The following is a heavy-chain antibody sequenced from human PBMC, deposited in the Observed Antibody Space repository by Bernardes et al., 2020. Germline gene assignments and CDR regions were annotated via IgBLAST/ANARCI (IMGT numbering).Heavy chain of an antibody. CDR2: IHSGGNT. CDR3: ARGYCSGGSCYSVYFDS. D-gene: IGHD2-15*01. Sequence: VGSLRLSCAASGFTVRTNHMTWVRQAPGKGLEWVSVIHSGGNTYYADSVKGRFIISRDNSKNTLYLQMNSLRAEDTAVYYCARGYCSGGSCYSVYFDSWGQGTLVTVSS. CDR1: GFTVRTNH. V-gene: IGHV3-53*01. J-gene: IGHJ4*02.